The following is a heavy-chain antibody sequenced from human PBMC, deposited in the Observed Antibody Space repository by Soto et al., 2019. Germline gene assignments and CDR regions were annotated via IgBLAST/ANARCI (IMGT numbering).Heavy chain of an antibody. V-gene: IGHV4-39*01. J-gene: IGHJ5*02. D-gene: IGHD3-10*01. CDR3: ARQLWFGESNWFDP. CDR1: GGSISSSSYY. Sequence: QLQLQESGPGLVKPSETLSLTCTVSGGSISSSSYYWGWIRQPPGKGLEWIGSIYYSGSTYYNPSLKSRVTISVDTSKNQCALKLSSVTAADTAVYYCARQLWFGESNWFDPWGQGTLVTVSS. CDR2: IYYSGST.